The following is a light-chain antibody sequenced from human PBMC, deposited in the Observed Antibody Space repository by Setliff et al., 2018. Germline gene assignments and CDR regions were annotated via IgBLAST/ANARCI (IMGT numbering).Light chain of an antibody. J-gene: IGLJ3*02. CDR3: YSAADNKKV. V-gene: IGLV3-27*01. CDR2: KDS. CDR1: VLAKKF. Sequence: SYELTQPSSVSVSPGQTATITCSGDVLAKKFARWFQQKPGQAPVVVIYKDSERPSGGPERFSGSSSGTTVTLTISGAQVEDEADYYCYSAADNKKVFGGGTKVTVL.